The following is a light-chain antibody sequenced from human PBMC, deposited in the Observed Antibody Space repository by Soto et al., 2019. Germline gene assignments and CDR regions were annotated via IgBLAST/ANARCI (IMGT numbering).Light chain of an antibody. CDR3: QQYGSSLFT. Sequence: EIVLTQSPGTLSLSPGERATLSCRASQSVSSSYLAWYQQKPGQAPRLLIYGASSRATGIPDRFSGSGSGTAFTLPISRLEPEDFAVYYCQQYGSSLFTFGPGTKVDIK. CDR1: QSVSSSY. V-gene: IGKV3-20*01. J-gene: IGKJ3*01. CDR2: GAS.